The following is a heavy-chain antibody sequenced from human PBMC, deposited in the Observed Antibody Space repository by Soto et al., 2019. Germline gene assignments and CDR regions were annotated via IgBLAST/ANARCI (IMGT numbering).Heavy chain of an antibody. J-gene: IGHJ6*02. Sequence: QVQLVESGGGVVQPGRSLRLSCAASGFTFSSYAMHWVRQAPGEGLEWVAVISYDGSNKYYADSVKGRFTISRDNSKNTLYLQMNSLRAEDTAVYYCARGDYYYGMDVWGQGTTVTVSS. V-gene: IGHV3-30-3*01. CDR3: ARGDYYYGMDV. CDR2: ISYDGSNK. CDR1: GFTFSSYA.